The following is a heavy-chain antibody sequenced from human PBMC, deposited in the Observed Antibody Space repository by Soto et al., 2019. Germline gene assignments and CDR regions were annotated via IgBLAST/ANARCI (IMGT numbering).Heavy chain of an antibody. D-gene: IGHD2-2*01. CDR3: ARDWSPGDIVVVPPRWGDASDI. Sequence: GASVKVSCKASGYTFTSYYMHWVRQAPGQGLEWMGIINPSGGSTSYAQKFQGRVTMTRDTSTSTVYMELSSLRSEDTAVYYCARDWSPGDIVVVPPRWGDASDIWGQGTMVTVSS. V-gene: IGHV1-46*03. CDR1: GYTFTSYY. J-gene: IGHJ3*02. CDR2: INPSGGST.